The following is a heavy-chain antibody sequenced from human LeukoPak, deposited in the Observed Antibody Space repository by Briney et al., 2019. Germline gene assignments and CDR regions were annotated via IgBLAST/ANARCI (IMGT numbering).Heavy chain of an antibody. Sequence: GGSLRLSCVASGFISSSYYMTWVRQAPGRGLEWVSVIYSGGSTYYADSVKGRFAISRDNTKNTVYLQMNSLRAEDTALYYCARGDVGATISVWGQGTLVTVSS. J-gene: IGHJ4*02. V-gene: IGHV3-53*01. CDR3: ARGDVGATISV. CDR2: IYSGGST. CDR1: GFISSSYY. D-gene: IGHD1-26*01.